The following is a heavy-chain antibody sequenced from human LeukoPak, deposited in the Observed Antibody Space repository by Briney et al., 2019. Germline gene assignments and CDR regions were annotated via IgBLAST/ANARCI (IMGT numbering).Heavy chain of an antibody. CDR1: GGSISSSSYY. V-gene: IGHV4-39*01. D-gene: IGHD3-16*01. Sequence: SETLSLTCTVSGGSISSSSYYWGWIRQPPGKGLEWIGSIYYSGSTYYNPSLKSRVTISVDTSKNQFSLQLNSVTPEDTAIYYCAQDLVYWGQGTLVTVSS. J-gene: IGHJ4*02. CDR2: IYYSGST. CDR3: AQDLVY.